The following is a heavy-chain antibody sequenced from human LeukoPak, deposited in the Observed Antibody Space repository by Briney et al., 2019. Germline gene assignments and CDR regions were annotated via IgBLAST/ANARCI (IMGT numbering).Heavy chain of an antibody. Sequence: GGSLRLSCAASGFTFSSYAMSWVRQAPGKGLEWVSAISGSGGSTYYADSVKGRFTISRDNSKNTLYLQMNSLRAEDTAVHYCVMGIRRDAFDIWGQGTMVTVSS. D-gene: IGHD5-18*01. CDR3: VMGIRRDAFDI. V-gene: IGHV3-23*01. CDR2: ISGSGGST. CDR1: GFTFSSYA. J-gene: IGHJ3*02.